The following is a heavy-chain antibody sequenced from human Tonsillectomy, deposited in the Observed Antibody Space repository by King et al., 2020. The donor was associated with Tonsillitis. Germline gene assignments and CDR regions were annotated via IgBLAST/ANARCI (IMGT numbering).Heavy chain of an antibody. CDR1: GITFSSYW. CDR2: IKQDGSEK. V-gene: IGHV3-7*03. D-gene: IGHD3-16*01. Sequence: QLVQSGGGLVQPGGSLRLSCAASGITFSSYWMSWVRQTPGKGLEWVANIKQDGSEKYYVDSVKGRFTISRDNAKNSLYLHMNSLRAEDMAVYYCATTSGPWGTFDFWGQGTMVTVSS. CDR3: ATTSGPWGTFDF. J-gene: IGHJ3*01.